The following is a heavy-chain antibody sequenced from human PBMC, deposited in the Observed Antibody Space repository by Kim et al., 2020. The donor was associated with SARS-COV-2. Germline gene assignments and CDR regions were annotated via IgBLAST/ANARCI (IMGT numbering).Heavy chain of an antibody. V-gene: IGHV3-21*01. J-gene: IGHJ4*02. CDR3: ARADSSGYYYFDY. D-gene: IGHD3-22*01. Sequence: YADSVKGRFNSSRDNAKNSLYLQMNSLRAEDAAVYYCARADSSGYYYFDYGGQGTLVTVSS.